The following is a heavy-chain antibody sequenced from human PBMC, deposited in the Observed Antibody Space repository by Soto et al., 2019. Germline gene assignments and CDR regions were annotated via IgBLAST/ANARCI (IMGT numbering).Heavy chain of an antibody. CDR1: GGTFSSYA. Sequence: GASVKVSCKASGGTFSSYAISWVRQAPGQGLEWMGGIIPIFGTANYAQKFQGRVTITADESTSTAYMELSSLRSEDTAVYYCARVGQQLVRGRAPFDYWGQGTLVTVSS. CDR2: IIPIFGTA. D-gene: IGHD6-13*01. V-gene: IGHV1-69*13. CDR3: ARVGQQLVRGRAPFDY. J-gene: IGHJ4*02.